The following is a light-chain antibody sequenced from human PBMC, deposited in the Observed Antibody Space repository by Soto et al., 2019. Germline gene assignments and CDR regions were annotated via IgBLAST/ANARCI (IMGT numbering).Light chain of an antibody. V-gene: IGLV4-60*02. CDR2: LEGSGIY. J-gene: IGLJ2*01. Sequence: QSVLTQSSSASASLGSSVKVTCTLSSGHSSYIIAWHQQQPGKAPRYLMKLEGSGIYKKGSGVPDRFSGSSSGADRYLTISNLQFEDEADYYRETWDTNTRVFGGGTKVTVL. CDR3: ETWDTNTRV. CDR1: SGHSSYI.